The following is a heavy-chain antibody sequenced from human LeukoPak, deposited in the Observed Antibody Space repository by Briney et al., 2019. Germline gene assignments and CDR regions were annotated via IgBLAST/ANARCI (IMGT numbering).Heavy chain of an antibody. CDR2: IRYDGSNK. J-gene: IGHJ4*02. D-gene: IGHD3-22*01. Sequence: GGSLRLSCAASGFTFSSYGMHWVRQAPGKGLEWVAFIRYDGSNKYYADSVKGRFTISRDNSKNTLYLQMNSLTAEDTAVYYCAKGTDSSGRPRGGFDYWGQGTLVTVSS. V-gene: IGHV3-30*02. CDR1: GFTFSSYG. CDR3: AKGTDSSGRPRGGFDY.